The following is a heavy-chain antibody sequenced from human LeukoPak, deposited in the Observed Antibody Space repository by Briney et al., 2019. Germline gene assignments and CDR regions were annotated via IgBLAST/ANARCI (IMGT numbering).Heavy chain of an antibody. CDR1: GGTFSSYA. D-gene: IGHD3-22*01. Sequence: SVKVSCKASGGTFSSYAISWVRQAPGQGLEWMGGIIPIFGTANYAQKFQGRVTITADKSTSTAYMELSSLRSEDTAVYYCARGDSYYYDSSGPDAFDIWGQGTMVTVSS. CDR3: ARGDSYYYDSSGPDAFDI. CDR2: IIPIFGTA. V-gene: IGHV1-69*06. J-gene: IGHJ3*02.